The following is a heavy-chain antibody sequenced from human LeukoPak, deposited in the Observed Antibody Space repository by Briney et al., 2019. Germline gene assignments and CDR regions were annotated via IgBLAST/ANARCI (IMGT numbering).Heavy chain of an antibody. J-gene: IGHJ6*04. CDR1: GYTCTSYY. V-gene: IGHV1-46*01. CDR3: ARSFDNYYYYHMDV. D-gene: IGHD3-16*01. CDR2: INPSGGST. Sequence: ASVKVSCKASGYTCTSYYMHWVRQAPGQGLEWMGIINPSGGSTSYAQKFQGRATMTRDMSTSTVYMELSSLRSEDTAVYYCARSFDNYYYYHMDVWGKGTTVTVSS.